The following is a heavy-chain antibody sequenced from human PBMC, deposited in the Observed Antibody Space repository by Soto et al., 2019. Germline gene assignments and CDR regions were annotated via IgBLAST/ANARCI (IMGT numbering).Heavy chain of an antibody. CDR3: AHHPYYGLGSSSFDY. CDR1: GFSLTTSGVG. J-gene: IGHJ4*02. V-gene: IGHV2-5*02. CDR2: IYWDDDK. Sequence: QITLKESGPTLVRPTQTLTLTCTFSGFSLTTSGVGVGWIRQPPGKALEWLSVIYWDDDKRYSSSLKSRLTIXXDXSXXHVVLTMTNRDPVDTATYYCAHHPYYGLGSSSFDYWGQGTLVTVSS. D-gene: IGHD3-10*01.